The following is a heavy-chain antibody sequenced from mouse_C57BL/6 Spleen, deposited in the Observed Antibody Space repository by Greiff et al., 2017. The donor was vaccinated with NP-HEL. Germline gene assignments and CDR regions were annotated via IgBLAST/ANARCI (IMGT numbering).Heavy chain of an antibody. CDR1: GYTFTSYW. Sequence: VQLQQPGAGLVKPGASVKMSCKASGYTFTSYWITWVKQRPGQGLEWIGDIYPGSGSTNYTEKFKSKATLTVDTSSSTAYMQLSSLTSEDSAVYYCARHYYYAMDDWGQGTSVTVSS. CDR3: ARHYYYAMDD. J-gene: IGHJ4*01. V-gene: IGHV1-55*01. CDR2: IYPGSGST.